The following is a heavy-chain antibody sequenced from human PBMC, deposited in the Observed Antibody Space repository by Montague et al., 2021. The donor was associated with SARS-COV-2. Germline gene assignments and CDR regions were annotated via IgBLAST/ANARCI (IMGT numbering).Heavy chain of an antibody. J-gene: IGHJ4*02. CDR3: GRGVVGATPVVDY. CDR1: GASISTGIYY. V-gene: IGHV4-61*02. CDR2: IYASGGT. D-gene: IGHD2-15*01. Sequence: TLSLTCTVSGASISTGIYYWNWIRQPAGKGLEWIGRIYASGGTNYNPSLKSRVTMSVDTSKNQFSLKLNSVTAADTAVYYCGRGVVGATPVVDYWGRGTLVTVSS.